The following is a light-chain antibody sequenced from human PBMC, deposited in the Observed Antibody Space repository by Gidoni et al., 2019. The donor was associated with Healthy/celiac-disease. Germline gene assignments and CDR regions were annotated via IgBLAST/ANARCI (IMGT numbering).Light chain of an antibody. CDR3: QQYGSSPRT. CDR2: GAS. V-gene: IGKV3-20*01. Sequence: ETVLTQSPGTLSLSPGERATISCRASQSVSSSYLAWYQQKPGQAPRLLIYGASSRATGIPDRFSGSGSGTDFTLTISRLEPEDFAVYYCQQYGSSPRTFGQGTKVEIK. J-gene: IGKJ1*01. CDR1: QSVSSSY.